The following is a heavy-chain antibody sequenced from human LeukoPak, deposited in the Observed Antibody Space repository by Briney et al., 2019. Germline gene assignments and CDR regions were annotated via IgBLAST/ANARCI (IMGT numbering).Heavy chain of an antibody. CDR1: GFTFSSYW. CDR2: IKQDGSEK. CDR3: TREPLDGEGATIFDF. Sequence: PGGSLRLSCAASGFTFSSYWMSWVRQAPGKGLEWVANIKQDGSEKYYVGSVKGRFTISRDNAKNSLYLQMNSLRAEDTAVYYCTREPLDGEGATIFDFWGQGTLVTVSS. D-gene: IGHD1-26*01. J-gene: IGHJ4*02. V-gene: IGHV3-7*03.